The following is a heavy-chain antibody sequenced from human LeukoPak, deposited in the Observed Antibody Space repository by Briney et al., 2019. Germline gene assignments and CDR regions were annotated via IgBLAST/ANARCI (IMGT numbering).Heavy chain of an antibody. V-gene: IGHV1-18*01. J-gene: IGHJ6*02. CDR2: ISTYTGKT. CDR3: ARFYYYGSGNAWYFYGMDV. CDR1: GYTFTNYG. D-gene: IGHD3-10*01. Sequence: ASVKVSCKASGYTFTNYGISWLRQAPGQGLEWMGWISTYTGKTNCTQKVQDRVTMTRDTSTSTAYMELRSVRSDDTAVYYCARFYYYGSGNAWYFYGMDVWGQGTTVTVSS.